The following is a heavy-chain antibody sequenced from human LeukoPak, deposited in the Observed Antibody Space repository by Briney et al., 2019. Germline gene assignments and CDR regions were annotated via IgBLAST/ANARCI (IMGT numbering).Heavy chain of an antibody. CDR3: ARTAMVRGNWFDP. V-gene: IGHV4-39*07. J-gene: IGHJ5*02. CDR2: VYYTGNT. D-gene: IGHD3-10*01. Sequence: SETLSLTCAVSGGSIRSTLYYWAWIRQPPGKGLEWIGNVYYTGNTYYNPSLKSRVTISVDTSKNQFSLKLSSVTAADTAVYYCARTAMVRGNWFDPWGQGTLVTVSS. CDR1: GGSIRSTLYY.